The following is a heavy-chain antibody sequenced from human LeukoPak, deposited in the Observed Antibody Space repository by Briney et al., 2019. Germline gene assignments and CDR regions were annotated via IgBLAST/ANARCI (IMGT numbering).Heavy chain of an antibody. CDR3: AKDRTGEFFDY. V-gene: IGHV3-30*02. Sequence: GGSLRLSCEASGFTFSTYGMHWVRQAPGNGPEWVALIRSDGTDKYYADSVKGRFNISRDNSKNTLYLQMISLRVEDTAVYYCAKDRTGEFFDYWGQGTLVTVSS. CDR1: GFTFSTYG. J-gene: IGHJ4*02. CDR2: IRSDGTDK. D-gene: IGHD7-27*01.